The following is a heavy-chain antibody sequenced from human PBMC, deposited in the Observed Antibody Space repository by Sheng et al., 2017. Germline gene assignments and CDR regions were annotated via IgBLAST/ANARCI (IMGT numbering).Heavy chain of an antibody. V-gene: IGHV3-53*01. Sequence: DVQLVESGGGLVQPGTSLTLSCAASGFTVTSHYMSWVRQAPGKGLEWVSGIYSGGNTYYADSVRGRFTVSRDISKSTLYLQMDSLRAEDTALYYCARENRWNDAAFDCWGQGTLVTVSS. CDR2: IYSGGNT. CDR3: ARENRWNDAAFDC. CDR1: GFTVTSHY. D-gene: IGHD1-1*01. J-gene: IGHJ4*02.